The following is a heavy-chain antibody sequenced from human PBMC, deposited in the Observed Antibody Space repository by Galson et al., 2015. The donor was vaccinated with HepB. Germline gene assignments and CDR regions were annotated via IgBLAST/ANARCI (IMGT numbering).Heavy chain of an antibody. J-gene: IGHJ4*02. V-gene: IGHV5-51*03. CDR3: ARSGYSYGYLHGY. CDR2: IYPGDSDT. Sequence: QSGAEVKKPGNSLKISCKGSGYRFTSNWIGWVRQMPGKGLEWMGIIYPGDSDTRYNPSFQGQVTISADKSISTAYLQWSSLKASDTAMYYCARSGYSYGYLHGYWGQGTLVTVSS. D-gene: IGHD5-18*01. CDR1: GYRFTSNW.